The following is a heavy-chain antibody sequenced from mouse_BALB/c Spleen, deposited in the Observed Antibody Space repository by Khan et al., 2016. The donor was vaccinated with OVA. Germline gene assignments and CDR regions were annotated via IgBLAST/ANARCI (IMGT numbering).Heavy chain of an antibody. V-gene: IGHV3-2*02. CDR3: ARTARIKY. J-gene: IGHJ2*01. CDR1: GYSITSGYG. D-gene: IGHD1-2*01. Sequence: LEESGPGLVKPSQSLSLTCTVTGYSITSGYGWNWIRQFPGNKLEWMGYISYSGSTNYNPSLKSRISITRDTSKNQFFLQLNSVTTEDTATYYCARTARIKYWGQGTTLTVSS. CDR2: ISYSGST.